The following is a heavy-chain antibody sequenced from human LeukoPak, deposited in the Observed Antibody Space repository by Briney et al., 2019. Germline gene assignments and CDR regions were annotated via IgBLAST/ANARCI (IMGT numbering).Heavy chain of an antibody. CDR3: ARRAGAYSHPYDY. V-gene: IGHV3-53*01. CDR1: GFTVSHYY. Sequence: PGGSLRLSCAASGFTVSHYYMTWVRQAPGKGLECVSVIYSGGSTYSADSVKGRFTISRDNSRNMVYLQMSSLRAEDTAVYYCARRAGAYSHPYDYWGQGTLVTVSS. J-gene: IGHJ4*02. CDR2: IYSGGST. D-gene: IGHD4/OR15-4a*01.